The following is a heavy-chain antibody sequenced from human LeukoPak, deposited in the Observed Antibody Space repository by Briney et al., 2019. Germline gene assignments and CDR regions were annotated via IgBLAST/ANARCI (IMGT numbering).Heavy chain of an antibody. Sequence: GGSLRLSCAASGFTVSSNYLSWVRQAPGKGLQWVSVIYSGGSTYYADSVKGRFTISRDNSKNTLHLQMNSLRAEDTAVYYCARARVGCTNYAFDIWGQGTMVTVSS. J-gene: IGHJ3*02. CDR2: IYSGGST. D-gene: IGHD2-8*01. CDR1: GFTVSSNY. CDR3: ARARVGCTNYAFDI. V-gene: IGHV3-53*01.